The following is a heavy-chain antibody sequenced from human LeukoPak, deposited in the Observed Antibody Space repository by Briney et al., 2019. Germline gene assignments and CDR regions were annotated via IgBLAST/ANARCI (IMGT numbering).Heavy chain of an antibody. CDR1: GFTFSDYY. D-gene: IGHD6-6*01. CDR2: ISSSGSTI. Sequence: GGSLRLSCAASGFTFSDYYMSWLRQAPGKGLEWVPYISSSGSTIYYADSVKGRFTISRDNAKNSLYLQMNSLRAEDTAVYYCARVCSSSSGGWFDPWGQGTLVTVSS. V-gene: IGHV3-11*01. CDR3: ARVCSSSSGGWFDP. J-gene: IGHJ5*02.